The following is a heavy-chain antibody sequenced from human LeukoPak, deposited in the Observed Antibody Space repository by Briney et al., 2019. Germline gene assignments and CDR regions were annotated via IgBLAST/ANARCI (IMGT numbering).Heavy chain of an antibody. V-gene: IGHV1-69*13. CDR1: GGTFSSYA. CDR2: IIPIFGTA. D-gene: IGHD6-6*01. J-gene: IGHJ4*02. Sequence: SVKVSCKAAGGTFSSYAISWVRQAPGQGLEWMGGIIPIFGTANYAQKFQGRVTITADESTSTAYMELSSLRSEDTAVYYCARGKYSSSSIFDYWGQGTLVTVSS. CDR3: ARGKYSSSSIFDY.